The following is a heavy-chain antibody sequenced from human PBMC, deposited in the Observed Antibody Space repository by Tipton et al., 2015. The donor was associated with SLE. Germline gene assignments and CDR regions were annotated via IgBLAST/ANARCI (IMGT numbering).Heavy chain of an antibody. V-gene: IGHV3-23*01. J-gene: IGHJ4*02. CDR3: AHRGTSSGYYYYFDY. D-gene: IGHD3-22*01. CDR1: GFTFSVSA. CDR2: ISGSGSST. Sequence: SLRLSCAVSGFTFSVSAMHWVRQAPGKGLEWVSGISGSGSSTYYADSLKGRFTISRDNSKNTLYLQMNSLRAEDTAVYYCAHRGTSSGYYYYFDYWGQGTLVTVSS.